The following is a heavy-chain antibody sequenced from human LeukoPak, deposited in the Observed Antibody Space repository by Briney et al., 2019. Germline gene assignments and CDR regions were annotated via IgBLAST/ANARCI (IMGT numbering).Heavy chain of an antibody. CDR1: GGSFSGYY. V-gene: IGHV4-34*01. J-gene: IGHJ4*02. CDR2: INHSGST. CDR3: ARVLGSSPLD. Sequence: SETLTLTCAVYGGSFSGYYWSWIRQPPGKGLEWIGEINHSGSTNYNPSLKSRVTISVDTSKNQFSLKLSSVTAADTAVYYCARVLGSSPLDWGQGTLVSVSS. D-gene: IGHD2-15*01.